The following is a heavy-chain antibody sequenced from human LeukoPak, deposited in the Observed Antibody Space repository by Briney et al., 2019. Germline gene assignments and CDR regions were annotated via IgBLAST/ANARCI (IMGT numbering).Heavy chain of an antibody. CDR2: VYNSGST. CDR1: GGSISSYY. V-gene: IGHV4-59*12. Sequence: SETLSLTCTVSGGSISSYYCSWIRQPPGKGLEWIGYVYNSGSTNFNPSLKTRVTISLDTSKNQFSLKLSSVTAADTAVYHCARSTGRDGFNRLYYFDYWGQGALVTVSS. D-gene: IGHD5-24*01. J-gene: IGHJ4*02. CDR3: ARSTGRDGFNRLYYFDY.